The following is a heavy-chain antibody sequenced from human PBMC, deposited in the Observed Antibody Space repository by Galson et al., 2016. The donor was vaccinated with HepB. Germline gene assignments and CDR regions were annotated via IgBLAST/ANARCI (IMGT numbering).Heavy chain of an antibody. D-gene: IGHD3-10*01. CDR3: ARDQGFGEDN. CDR2: INPSGGTT. J-gene: IGHJ4*02. V-gene: IGHV1-46*01. CDR1: GYTFTSYY. Sequence: QSGAEVKKPGESLKISCKASGYTFTSYYMHWVRQAPGQGLEWMGIINPSGGTTTYAQKFQGRDTMTWDTSTSTVYMELRSMGSEDTAIYYCARDQGFGEDNWGQGTLVTVSS.